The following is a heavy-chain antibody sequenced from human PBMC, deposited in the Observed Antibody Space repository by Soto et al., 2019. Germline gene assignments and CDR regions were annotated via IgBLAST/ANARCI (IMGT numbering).Heavy chain of an antibody. V-gene: IGHV4-59*08. CDR3: ARHGEHSSSWYFDY. J-gene: IGHJ4*02. CDR1: GGSISSYY. CDR2: IYYSGST. Sequence: QVQLQESGPRLVKPSETLSLTCTVSGGSISSYYWSWIRQSPGKGLEWIGYIYYSGSTNNNPSLKSRVTISVDTSKNQFSLKLSSVTAADAAVYYCARHGEHSSSWYFDYWGQGTLVTVSS. D-gene: IGHD6-13*01.